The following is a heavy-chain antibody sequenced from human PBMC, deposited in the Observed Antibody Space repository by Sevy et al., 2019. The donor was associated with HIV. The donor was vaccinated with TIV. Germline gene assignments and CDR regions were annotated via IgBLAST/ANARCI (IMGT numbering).Heavy chain of an antibody. CDR2: ISHDGSKK. CDR3: ARDLPNWGIDY. Sequence: GGSLRLSCAASGLTFSSHAMHWVRQAPGKGLEWLTIISHDGSKKYYADSVEGRFTISRDFSKSTVYLQMNSLTTEDTAVYYCARDLPNWGIDYWGQRTLVTVSS. J-gene: IGHJ4*02. CDR1: GLTFSSHA. D-gene: IGHD7-27*01. V-gene: IGHV3-30*03.